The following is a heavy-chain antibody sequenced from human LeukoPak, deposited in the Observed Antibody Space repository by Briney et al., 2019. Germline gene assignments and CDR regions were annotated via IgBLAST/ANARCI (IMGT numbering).Heavy chain of an antibody. Sequence: SETLSLTCAVYGGSFSGYYWSWIRQPPGKGLEWIGEINHSGSTNYNPFLKSRVTISVDTSKNQFSLKLSSVTAADTAVYYCARGLIAVAGTPTSYYYYYYMDVWGKGTTVTVSS. V-gene: IGHV4-34*01. J-gene: IGHJ6*03. D-gene: IGHD6-19*01. CDR1: GGSFSGYY. CDR3: ARGLIAVAGTPTSYYYYYYMDV. CDR2: INHSGST.